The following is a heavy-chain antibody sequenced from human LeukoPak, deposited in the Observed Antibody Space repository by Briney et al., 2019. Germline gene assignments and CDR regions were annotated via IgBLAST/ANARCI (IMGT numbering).Heavy chain of an antibody. V-gene: IGHV4-59*12. D-gene: IGHD6-13*01. CDR1: GGSISSYY. CDR2: IYYSGST. CDR3: ARGGAAAGAFDY. J-gene: IGHJ4*02. Sequence: SETLSLTCTVSGGSISSYYWSWIRQPPGKGLEWIGYIYYSGSTNYNPSLKSRVTISVDTSKNQFSLKLSSVTAADTAVYYCARGGAAAGAFDYWGQGTLVTVSS.